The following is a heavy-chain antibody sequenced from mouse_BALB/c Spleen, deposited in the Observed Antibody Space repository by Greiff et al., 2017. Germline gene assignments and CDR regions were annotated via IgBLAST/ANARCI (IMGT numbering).Heavy chain of an antibody. CDR1: GFTFSSYA. J-gene: IGHJ4*01. Sequence: EGKLVESGGGLVKPGGSLKLSCAASGFTFSSYAMSWVRQTPEKRLEWVASISSGGSTYYPDSVKGRFTISRDNARNILYLQMSSLRSEDTAMYYCARGNYGSSGGYYAMDYWGQGTSVTVSS. CDR2: ISSGGST. V-gene: IGHV5-6-5*01. D-gene: IGHD1-1*01. CDR3: ARGNYGSSGGYYAMDY.